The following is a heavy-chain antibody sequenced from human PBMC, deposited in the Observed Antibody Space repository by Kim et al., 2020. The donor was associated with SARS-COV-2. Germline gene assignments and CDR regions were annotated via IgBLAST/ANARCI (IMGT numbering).Heavy chain of an antibody. D-gene: IGHD3-10*01. V-gene: IGHV3-33*01. Sequence: GGSLRLSCAASGFTFSSYGMHWVRRAPGKGLEWVAVIWYDGSNKYYADSVKGRFTISRDNSKNTLSLQMNSLRAEDTAVYYCARDLLATNYYGSGPDYWGQGTLVTVSS. CDR2: IWYDGSNK. CDR3: ARDLLATNYYGSGPDY. J-gene: IGHJ4*02. CDR1: GFTFSSYG.